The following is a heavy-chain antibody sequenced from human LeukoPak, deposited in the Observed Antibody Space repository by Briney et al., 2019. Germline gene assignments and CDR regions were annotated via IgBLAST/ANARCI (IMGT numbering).Heavy chain of an antibody. CDR3: ARDRYIVVVMGEAFDI. J-gene: IGHJ3*02. V-gene: IGHV1-69*05. D-gene: IGHD3-22*01. Sequence: SVKVSCKASGGTLSSYAISWVRQAPGQGLEWMGRIIPIFGTANYAQKFQGRVTITTDESTSTAYMELSSLRSEDTAVYYCARDRYIVVVMGEAFDIWGQGTMSPSLQ. CDR1: GGTLSSYA. CDR2: IIPIFGTA.